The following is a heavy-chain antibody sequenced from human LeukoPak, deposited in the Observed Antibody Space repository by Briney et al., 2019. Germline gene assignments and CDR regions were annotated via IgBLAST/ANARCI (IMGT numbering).Heavy chain of an antibody. D-gene: IGHD3-22*01. Sequence: ASETLSLTCGVSGGSISSGDHYWSWIRQLPGKGLEWIGYISYGGSTFYNPSLKSRAAISADTSQTQFSLKLTSVTAADTAVYYCARDVGGYYYGNLEYWGQGIMVTVSS. V-gene: IGHV4-31*11. J-gene: IGHJ1*01. CDR1: GGSISSGDHY. CDR3: ARDVGGYYYGNLEY. CDR2: ISYGGST.